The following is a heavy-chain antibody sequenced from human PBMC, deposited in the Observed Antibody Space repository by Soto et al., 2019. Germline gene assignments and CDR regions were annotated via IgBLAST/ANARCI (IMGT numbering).Heavy chain of an antibody. CDR3: AHVYGGYDNFDY. Sequence: QITLKESGPTLVKPTQTLTLTCTFSGVSLSTSGVGVGWIRQPPGKALEGLALIYWDDDKRYNPSLKSRLTLPKDTSKNQVVLTMTNMDPVDTATYYCAHVYGGYDNFDYWGQGTLVTVSS. J-gene: IGHJ4*02. D-gene: IGHD5-12*01. CDR2: IYWDDDK. CDR1: GVSLSTSGVG. V-gene: IGHV2-5*02.